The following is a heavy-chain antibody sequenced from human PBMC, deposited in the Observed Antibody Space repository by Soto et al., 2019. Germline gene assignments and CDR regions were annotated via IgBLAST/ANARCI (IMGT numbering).Heavy chain of an antibody. J-gene: IGHJ4*02. CDR2: VWSAGSKE. CDR3: ARRSRGTHGVDC. D-gene: IGHD3-16*01. CDR1: GFTFSTYG. V-gene: IGHV3-33*01. Sequence: GGSLRLSCAASGFTFSTYGVHWVRQAPGKGLEWVAVVWSAGSKEFYADSVKGRFTISRDNSKNTVYLQMNSLRAEDTAVYYCARRSRGTHGVDCWGQGTMVTVSS.